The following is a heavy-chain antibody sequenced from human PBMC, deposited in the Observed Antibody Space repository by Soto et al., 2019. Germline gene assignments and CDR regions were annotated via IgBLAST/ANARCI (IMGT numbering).Heavy chain of an antibody. J-gene: IGHJ6*02. CDR2: ISAYNGNT. Sequence: RASVKVSCKASGYTFTSYGISWVRQAPGQGLEWMGWISAYNGNTNYAQKLQGRVTMTTDTSTSTAYMELNSLRAEDTAVYYCARDPNIVATMGSIYYYYGMDVWGQGTTVTVSS. D-gene: IGHD5-12*01. CDR1: GYTFTSYG. CDR3: ARDPNIVATMGSIYYYYGMDV. V-gene: IGHV1-18*01.